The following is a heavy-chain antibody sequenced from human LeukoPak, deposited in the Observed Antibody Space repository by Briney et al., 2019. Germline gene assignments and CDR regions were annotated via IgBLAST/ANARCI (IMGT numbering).Heavy chain of an antibody. V-gene: IGHV3-30*02. J-gene: IGHJ4*02. Sequence: GGSLRLSCAASGFTFSSYGMHWVRQAPGKGLEWVAFMRYDGSNKYYADSVKGRFTISRDNSKNTLYLQMNSLRAEDTAVYYCAKDRDSSGWQPFDYWGQGTLVTVSS. D-gene: IGHD6-19*01. CDR1: GFTFSSYG. CDR3: AKDRDSSGWQPFDY. CDR2: MRYDGSNK.